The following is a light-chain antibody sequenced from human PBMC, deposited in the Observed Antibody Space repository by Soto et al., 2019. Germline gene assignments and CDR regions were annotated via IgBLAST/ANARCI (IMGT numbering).Light chain of an antibody. Sequence: EAVLTHSPATLSVSPGEVATLSCRASQNVATNLAWYQQRPGQAPRLLIYGASKRAIGLPARFSSSGSGTEFTLSITSLQSEDFAVYYCQQYNNWPPITFGQGTRLEIK. CDR2: GAS. CDR3: QQYNNWPPIT. V-gene: IGKV3-15*01. CDR1: QNVATN. J-gene: IGKJ5*01.